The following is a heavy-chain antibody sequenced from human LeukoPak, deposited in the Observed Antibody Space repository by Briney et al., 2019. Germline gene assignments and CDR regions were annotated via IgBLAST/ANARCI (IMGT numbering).Heavy chain of an antibody. CDR1: GNSIRSYY. V-gene: IGHV4-59*08. CDR2: IYYSGTT. J-gene: IGHJ4*02. Sequence: PSETLSLTCTVSGNSIRSYYWNWIRQPPGKGLEWIAYIYYSGTTSYNPSLRSRVTISVDMSKKQNSLRLASVTAADTAVYYCARQSEGFDSWGQGTLVTVSS. CDR3: ARQSEGFDS.